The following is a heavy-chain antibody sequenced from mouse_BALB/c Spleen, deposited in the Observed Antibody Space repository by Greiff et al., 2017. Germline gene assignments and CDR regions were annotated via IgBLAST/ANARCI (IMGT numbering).Heavy chain of an antibody. V-gene: IGHV2-9*02. D-gene: IGHD2-1*01. Sequence: VHLVESGPGLVAPSQSLSITCTVSGFSLTSYGVHWVRQPPGKGLEWLGVIWAGGSTNYNSALMSRLSISKDNSKSQVFLKMNSLQTDDTAMYYCARGGYYGNYVLDYWGQGTTLTVSS. CDR3: ARGGYYGNYVLDY. CDR2: IWAGGST. CDR1: GFSLTSYG. J-gene: IGHJ2*01.